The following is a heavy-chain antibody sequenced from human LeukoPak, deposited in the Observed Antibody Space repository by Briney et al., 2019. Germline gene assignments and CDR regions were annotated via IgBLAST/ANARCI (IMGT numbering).Heavy chain of an antibody. Sequence: GRSLRLSCAASGFTFSSYGMHWVRQAPGKGLEWVAVISYDGSNKYYADSVKGRFTISRDNSKNTLYLQMNSLRAEDTAVYYCAKDQAYYDILTGYPGYFDYWGQGTLVTVSS. V-gene: IGHV3-30*18. D-gene: IGHD3-9*01. CDR3: AKDQAYYDILTGYPGYFDY. CDR1: GFTFSSYG. J-gene: IGHJ4*02. CDR2: ISYDGSNK.